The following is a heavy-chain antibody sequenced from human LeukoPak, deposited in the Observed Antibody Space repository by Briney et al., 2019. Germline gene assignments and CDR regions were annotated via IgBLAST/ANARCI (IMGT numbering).Heavy chain of an antibody. CDR3: AKEEGGSGWYEPVEY. V-gene: IGHV3-23*01. Sequence: PGGSLRLSCAASGFTFNGYAMSWVRQVPGKGLEWVSTISGSGGTTYYADSLKGRFTISRDNSKNMLFLQVNSQRAEDTAIYYWAKEEGGSGWYEPVEYWGQGTLVTVSS. J-gene: IGHJ4*02. D-gene: IGHD6-19*01. CDR1: GFTFNGYA. CDR2: ISGSGGTT.